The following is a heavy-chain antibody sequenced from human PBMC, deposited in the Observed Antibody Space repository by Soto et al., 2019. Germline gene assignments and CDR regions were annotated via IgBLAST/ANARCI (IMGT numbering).Heavy chain of an antibody. Sequence: QVQLVESGGGVVQPGRSPRLSCAASGFTLSSYEMHWVRQAPGKGLEWVAGISNDGSSQYYADSVKGRFTISRDNSKNTLYLQMNSLTTVDTAVYFCAKDVKLRVSSVYYYYGMDVWGLGTTVTVSS. CDR3: AKDVKLRVSSVYYYYGMDV. CDR1: GFTLSSYE. V-gene: IGHV3-30*18. J-gene: IGHJ6*02. D-gene: IGHD1-1*01. CDR2: ISNDGSSQ.